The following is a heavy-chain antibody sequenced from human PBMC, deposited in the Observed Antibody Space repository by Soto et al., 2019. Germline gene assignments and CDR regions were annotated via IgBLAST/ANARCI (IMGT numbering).Heavy chain of an antibody. Sequence: QVQLQESGPGVVKPSQTLSLTCIVSGGSISSGDYYWSWIRQPPGKGLEWIGYIYYSGSTYYNPSLKSRVTISVDTSKNQFSLKLSSVTAADTAVYYCAMGYYYDSSGWGAFDIWGQGTMVTVSS. CDR1: GGSISSGDYY. V-gene: IGHV4-30-4*01. D-gene: IGHD3-22*01. CDR3: AMGYYYDSSGWGAFDI. J-gene: IGHJ3*02. CDR2: IYYSGST.